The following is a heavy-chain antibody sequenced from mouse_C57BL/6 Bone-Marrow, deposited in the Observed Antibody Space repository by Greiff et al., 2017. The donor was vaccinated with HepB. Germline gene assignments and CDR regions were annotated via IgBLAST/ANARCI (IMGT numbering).Heavy chain of an antibody. D-gene: IGHD1-1*01. CDR3: ARGVQIDCGSSGYYYAMDY. CDR2: FHPYNDDT. V-gene: IGHV1-47*01. CDR1: GYTFTTYP. J-gene: IGHJ4*01. Sequence: QVQLQQSGAELVKPGASVKMSCKASGYTFTTYPIEWMKQNHGKSLEWIGNFHPYNDDTKYNENFKGKATLTVEKSSSTVYLELSRLTSDDSAVYYCARGVQIDCGSSGYYYAMDYWGQGTSVTVSS.